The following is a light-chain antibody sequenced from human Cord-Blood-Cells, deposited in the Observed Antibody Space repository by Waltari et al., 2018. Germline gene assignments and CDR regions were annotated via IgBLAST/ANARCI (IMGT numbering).Light chain of an antibody. Sequence: QTVVTQEPSFSVSPGGTVTLTCGLSSGSVSTSYYHSWYQQTPGQAPRTLIYSTNTRSSGVPDRFSGSILGNKAALTITGAQADDESDYYCVLYMGGGIWVFGGGTKLTVL. CDR1: SGSVSTSYY. J-gene: IGLJ3*02. CDR3: VLYMGGGIWV. V-gene: IGLV8-61*01. CDR2: STN.